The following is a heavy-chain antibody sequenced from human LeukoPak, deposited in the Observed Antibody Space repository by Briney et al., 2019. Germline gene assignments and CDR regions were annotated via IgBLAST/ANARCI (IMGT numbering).Heavy chain of an antibody. V-gene: IGHV1-69*13. CDR2: VVPMFGST. Sequence: AVKVSCKGSGGTFLSYTISWVRQAPGQGLEWVGGVVPMFGSTNYAQSFQGRVTITADESTSTAYMELSSLRSDDTAVYFCARGGCGSCYRPSDAFDIWGQGTMVTVSS. CDR3: ARGGCGSCYRPSDAFDI. J-gene: IGHJ3*02. D-gene: IGHD2-15*01. CDR1: GGTFLSYT.